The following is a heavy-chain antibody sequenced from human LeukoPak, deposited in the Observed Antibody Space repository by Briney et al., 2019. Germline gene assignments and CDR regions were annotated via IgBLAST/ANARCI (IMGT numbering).Heavy chain of an antibody. CDR1: GGSFSGYY. V-gene: IGHV4-34*01. CDR2: INHSGST. CDR3: ARASVEFGWFDP. D-gene: IGHD3-16*01. Sequence: SGTLSLTCAVYGGSFSGYYWTWIRQPPGKGLEWIGEINHSGSTNYNPSLKSRVTISVDTSKNQFSLKLSSVTAADTAVYYCARASVEFGWFDPWGQGTLVTVSS. J-gene: IGHJ5*02.